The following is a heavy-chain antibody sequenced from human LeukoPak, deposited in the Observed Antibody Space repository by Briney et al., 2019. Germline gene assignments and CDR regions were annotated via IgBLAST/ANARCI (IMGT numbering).Heavy chain of an antibody. Sequence: GGSLRLSCAASGFTFSSSWMTWVRQAPGKGLEWVANMNEDGSTKNYVDSVKGRFTISRDNAQNSLFLQINSLRAEDTAVYYCARDLLKGPYYYGSGGFDPWGQGTLVTVSS. V-gene: IGHV3-7*01. CDR2: MNEDGSTK. D-gene: IGHD3-10*01. CDR3: ARDLLKGPYYYGSGGFDP. CDR1: GFTFSSSW. J-gene: IGHJ5*02.